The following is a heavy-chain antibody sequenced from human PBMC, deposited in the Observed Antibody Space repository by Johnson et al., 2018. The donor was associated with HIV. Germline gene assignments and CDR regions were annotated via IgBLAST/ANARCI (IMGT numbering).Heavy chain of an antibody. V-gene: IGHV3-11*01. CDR1: GFTFSDSY. Sequence: QVQLVESGGGWVKPGGSLSLSCAASGFTFSDSYMNWIRQAPGKGLEWVSYISGSDGAIWYADSVKGRFTVSRDNAKNSFYLQMNSLRAEDTAFYYCARGEWELNAGHGFDIWGQGTMVTVSS. D-gene: IGHD1-26*01. CDR2: ISGSDGAI. J-gene: IGHJ3*02. CDR3: ARGEWELNAGHGFDI.